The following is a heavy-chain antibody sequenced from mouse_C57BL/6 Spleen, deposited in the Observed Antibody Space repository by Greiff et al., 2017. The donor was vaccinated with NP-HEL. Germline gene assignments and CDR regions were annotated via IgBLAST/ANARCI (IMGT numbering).Heavy chain of an antibody. D-gene: IGHD3-2*02. CDR2: ITPSSGYT. V-gene: IGHV1-4*01. J-gene: IGHJ2*01. CDR1: GYTFTSYT. Sequence: QVQLQQSGAELARPGASVKMSCKASGYTFTSYTLHWVNQRPGQGLAWIGYITPSSGYTKYNQKFKDKATLTADKSSSTAYMQLSSLTSEDSAVYYCARKSGQRRLYYFDYWGQGTTLTVSS. CDR3: ARKSGQRRLYYFDY.